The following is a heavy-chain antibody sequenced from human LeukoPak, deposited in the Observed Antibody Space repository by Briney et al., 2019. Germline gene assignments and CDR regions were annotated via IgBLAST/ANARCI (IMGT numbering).Heavy chain of an antibody. V-gene: IGHV3-21*01. CDR3: ATLKYRVAARPHSDY. J-gene: IGHJ4*02. Sequence: PSETLSLTCTVSGGSISSYYWSWIRQAPGKGLEWVSSISSSSSYIYYADSVKGRFTISRDNAKNSLYLQMNSLRAEDTAVYYCATLKYRVAARPHSDYWGQGTLVTVSS. D-gene: IGHD6-6*01. CDR2: ISSSSSYI. CDR1: GGSISSYY.